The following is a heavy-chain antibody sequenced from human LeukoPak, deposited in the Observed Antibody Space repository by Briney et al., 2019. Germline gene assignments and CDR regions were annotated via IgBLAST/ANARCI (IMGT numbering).Heavy chain of an antibody. J-gene: IGHJ3*02. CDR1: GFTFSSYS. CDR3: ASLGPHVLRYFDWLLDDAFDI. V-gene: IGHV3-48*01. Sequence: GGSLRLSCAASGFTFSSYSMNWVRQGPGKGRERVSYISSSSSTIYYADSVKGRFTISRDNAKNSLYLQMNSLRTEDTAVYYCASLGPHVLRYFDWLLDDAFDIWGQGTMVTVSS. CDR2: ISSSSSTI. D-gene: IGHD3-9*01.